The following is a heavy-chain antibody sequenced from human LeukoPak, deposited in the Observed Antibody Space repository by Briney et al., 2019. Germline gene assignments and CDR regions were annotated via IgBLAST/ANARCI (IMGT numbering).Heavy chain of an antibody. CDR2: INPNSGGT. CDR3: ARDLMSSYYYDGSFNY. J-gene: IGHJ4*02. CDR1: GYTFTGYY. V-gene: IGHV1-2*02. D-gene: IGHD3-22*01. Sequence: ASVKVSCKASGYTFTGYYMHWVRQAPGQGLEWMGWINPNSGGTNYAQKFQGRVTMTRDTSISTAYMELSRLRSDDTAVYYCARDLMSSYYYDGSFNYWGQGTLVSVSS.